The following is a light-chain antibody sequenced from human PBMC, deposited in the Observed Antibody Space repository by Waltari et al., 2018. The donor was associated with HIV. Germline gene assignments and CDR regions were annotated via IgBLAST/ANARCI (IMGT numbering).Light chain of an antibody. CDR1: NSNIGTNT. CDR3: AVWDDSLKGRV. V-gene: IGLV1-44*01. J-gene: IGLJ1*01. CDR2: SNN. Sequence: QSVLTQPPSASGTPGQRVSFPCSGGNSNIGTNTVNWYQHLPGTAPKLLIYSNNQRPSGVPARFSGSRSGTSASLAISGLQSEDEADYYCAVWDDSLKGRVFGTGTKVTVL.